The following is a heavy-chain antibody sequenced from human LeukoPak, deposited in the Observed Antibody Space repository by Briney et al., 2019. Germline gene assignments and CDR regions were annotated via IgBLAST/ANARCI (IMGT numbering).Heavy chain of an antibody. CDR3: ARKYYYGSGSYYDAFDI. D-gene: IGHD3-10*01. V-gene: IGHV3-23*01. CDR1: GFTFSSYG. J-gene: IGHJ3*02. CDR2: ISGSGGST. Sequence: GGSLRLSCAASGFTFSSYGMSWVRQAPGKGLEWVSAISGSGGSTYYADSVKGRFTISRDNSKNTLYLQMNSLRAEDTALYYCARKYYYGSGSYYDAFDIWGQGTMVTVSS.